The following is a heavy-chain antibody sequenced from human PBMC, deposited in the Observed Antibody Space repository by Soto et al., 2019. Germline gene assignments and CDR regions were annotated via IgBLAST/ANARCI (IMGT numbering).Heavy chain of an antibody. CDR3: ATNYAYYYYGMGV. J-gene: IGHJ6*02. Sequence: NPSETLSLTCTVSGGSISSSSYYWGWIRQPPGKGLEWIGSIYYSGSTYYNPSLKSRVTISVDTSKNQFSLKLSSVTAADTAVYYCATNYAYYYYGMGVWGQGTTVTVSS. V-gene: IGHV4-39*01. D-gene: IGHD4-4*01. CDR1: GGSISSSSYY. CDR2: IYYSGST.